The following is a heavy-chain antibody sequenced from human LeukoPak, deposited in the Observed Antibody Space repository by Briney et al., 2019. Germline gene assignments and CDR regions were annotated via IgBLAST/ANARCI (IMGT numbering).Heavy chain of an antibody. V-gene: IGHV4-59*01. CDR2: IYYSGST. CDR3: ARGFSLGDAFDI. D-gene: IGHD3-16*01. CDR1: GGSISSYY. J-gene: IGHJ3*02. Sequence: SETLSLTCTVSGGSISSYYWSWIRQPPGKGLEWIGYIYYSGSTNYNPSLKSRVTISVDTSKNQFSLKLSSVTAADTAVYYCARGFSLGDAFDIWGQGTMVTVSS.